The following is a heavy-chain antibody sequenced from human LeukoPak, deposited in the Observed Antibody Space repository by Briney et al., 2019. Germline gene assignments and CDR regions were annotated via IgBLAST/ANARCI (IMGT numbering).Heavy chain of an antibody. D-gene: IGHD3-3*01. CDR3: ARAGPSRGGDFWSGYRYGNWFDP. CDR1: GGSISSGSYY. V-gene: IGHV4-61*02. J-gene: IGHJ5*02. CDR2: IYTSGST. Sequence: SETLSLTCTVSGGSISSGSYYWSWTRQPAGKGLEWIGRIYTSGSTNYNPSLKSRVTISVDTSKNQFSLKLSSVTAADTAVYYCARAGPSRGGDFWSGYRYGNWFDPWGQGTLVTVSS.